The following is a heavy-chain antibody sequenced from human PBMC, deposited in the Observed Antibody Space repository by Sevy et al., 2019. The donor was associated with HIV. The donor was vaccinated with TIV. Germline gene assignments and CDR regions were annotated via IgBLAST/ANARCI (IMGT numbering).Heavy chain of an antibody. D-gene: IGHD6-19*01. Sequence: GGSLRLSCAASGFTFSRYAMNWVRQAPGKGLEWVSAISGGAGSTYDADSVKGRFTISRDNSKNTLYLQMNSLRAEDTAVYYCAKDNGSGRYGGFDYWGQGTLVTVSS. CDR2: ISGGAGST. J-gene: IGHJ4*02. V-gene: IGHV3-23*01. CDR3: AKDNGSGRYGGFDY. CDR1: GFTFSRYA.